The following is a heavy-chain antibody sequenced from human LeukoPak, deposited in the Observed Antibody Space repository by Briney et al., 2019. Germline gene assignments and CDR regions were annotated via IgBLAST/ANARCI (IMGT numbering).Heavy chain of an antibody. Sequence: SVKVSCKASGGTFSSYAISWVRQAPGQGLEWMGGIIPIFGTANYAQKFQGRVTITADKSTSTAYMELSSLRSDDTAVYYCARDLPAVAGPRDAFDIWGQGTMVTVSS. D-gene: IGHD6-19*01. CDR3: ARDLPAVAGPRDAFDI. J-gene: IGHJ3*02. CDR1: GGTFSSYA. V-gene: IGHV1-69*06. CDR2: IIPIFGTA.